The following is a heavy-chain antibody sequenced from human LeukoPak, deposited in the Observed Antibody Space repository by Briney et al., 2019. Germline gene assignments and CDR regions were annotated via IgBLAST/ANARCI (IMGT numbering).Heavy chain of an antibody. D-gene: IGHD3-22*01. CDR2: IYYSGAT. J-gene: IGHJ3*02. CDR1: GGSISSYY. CDR3: ARRAITMIVGVAFDI. V-gene: IGHV4-59*01. Sequence: SETLSLTCTVSGGSISSYYWSWIRQPAGKGLEWIGYIYYSGATNYNPSLKSRVTISVDTSKNQFSLKLSSVTAADTAVYYCARRAITMIVGVAFDIWGQGTMVTVSS.